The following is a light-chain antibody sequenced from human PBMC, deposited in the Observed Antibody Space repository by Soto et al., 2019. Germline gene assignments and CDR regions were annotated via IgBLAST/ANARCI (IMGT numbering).Light chain of an antibody. CDR3: QQYGDSPRGT. Sequence: EVGLTQSPATLSLSPGERVILSCAASQTVSSSYLAWYQQKPGLSPRLLIYDASSRATGIPDRFRGSGSGTDFTLTISRLEPEDFGVYYCQQYGDSPRGTFGGGTKVEIK. CDR1: QTVSSSY. V-gene: IGKV3D-20*01. J-gene: IGKJ4*01. CDR2: DAS.